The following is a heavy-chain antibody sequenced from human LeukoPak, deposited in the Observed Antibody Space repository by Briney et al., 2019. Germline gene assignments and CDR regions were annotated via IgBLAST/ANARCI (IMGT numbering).Heavy chain of an antibody. CDR1: GFTLSDYY. CDR3: ARVRGSYATDY. V-gene: IGHV3-11*04. Sequence: GGSLRLSCAASGFTLSDYYMSWIRPAPGKGLEWVSYISSSGSTTSYADSVKGRFTISRDNAKNSLYLQMNSLRAEDTAVYYCARVRGSYATDYWGQGTLVTVSS. D-gene: IGHD3-16*01. J-gene: IGHJ4*02. CDR2: ISSSGSTT.